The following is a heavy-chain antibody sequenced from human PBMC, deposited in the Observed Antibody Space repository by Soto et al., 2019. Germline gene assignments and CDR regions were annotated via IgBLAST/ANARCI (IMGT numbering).Heavy chain of an antibody. CDR2: IIPMLTVT. CDR1: GGTFSTYT. Sequence: VHLEQSGAEVKKPGSSVKVSCKAAGGTFSTYTLIWVRQAPGQGLEWMGRIIPMLTVTNSAQKFQGRVTLTVDKSTSTAFMELTSLTSDDTAVYYCSIGSWSAETFDVWGQGTMVTVSS. D-gene: IGHD2-2*01. V-gene: IGHV1-69*02. CDR3: SIGSWSAETFDV. J-gene: IGHJ3*01.